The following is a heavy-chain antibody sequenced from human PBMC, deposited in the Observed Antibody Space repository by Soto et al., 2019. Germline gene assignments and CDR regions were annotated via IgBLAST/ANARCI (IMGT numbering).Heavy chain of an antibody. V-gene: IGHV3-23*01. CDR3: AKDRYGDYGGIDY. Sequence: EVQLLESGGGLVQPGGSLRLSCAASGFTFSTYAMIWVRQAPGKGLEWVSVITGSGGSTYYADSVKGRFTISRDTXKNTLFLQMKSLRAEDTAVYYCAKDRYGDYGGIDYWGQGTMVTVSS. CDR2: ITGSGGST. J-gene: IGHJ4*02. CDR1: GFTFSTYA. D-gene: IGHD4-17*01.